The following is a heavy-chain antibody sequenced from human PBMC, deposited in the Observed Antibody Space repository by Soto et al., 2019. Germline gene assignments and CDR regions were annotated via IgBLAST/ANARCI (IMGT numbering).Heavy chain of an antibody. CDR3: ARIATVAIASNPFMDV. Sequence: GSLRLSCAASGFTFSSYGRHWVRQAPGKGLEWVAVIWYDGSNKYYADSVKGRFTISRDNSKNTLYLQMNSLKAEDTAASYCARIATVAIASNPFMDVWRQGTTVTVSS. D-gene: IGHD2-15*01. J-gene: IGHJ6*02. CDR2: IWYDGSNK. V-gene: IGHV3-33*01. CDR1: GFTFSSYG.